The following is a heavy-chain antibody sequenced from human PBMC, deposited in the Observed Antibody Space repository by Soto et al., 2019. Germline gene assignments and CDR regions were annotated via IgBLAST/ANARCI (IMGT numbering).Heavy chain of an antibody. CDR3: ARDQPAYSSSWYPPYFDY. CDR1: GFTFSSYS. V-gene: IGHV3-48*02. CDR2: ISSSSSTI. Sequence: PGGSLRLSCAASGFTFSSYSMNWVRQAPGKGLEWVSYISSSSSTIYYADSVKGRFTISRDNAKNSLYLQMNSLRDEDTAVYYCARDQPAYSSSWYPPYFDYWGQGTLVTVSS. D-gene: IGHD6-13*01. J-gene: IGHJ4*02.